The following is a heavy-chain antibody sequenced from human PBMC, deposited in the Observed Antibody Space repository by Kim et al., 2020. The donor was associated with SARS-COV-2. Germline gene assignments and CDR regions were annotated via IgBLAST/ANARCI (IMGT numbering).Heavy chain of an antibody. V-gene: IGHV1-3*01. D-gene: IGHD6-13*01. CDR3: ARGNIAAAGRPVDY. J-gene: IGHJ4*02. Sequence: QKFQGRVTITRDTSASTAYMELSSLRSEDTAVYYCARGNIAAAGRPVDYWGQGTLVTVSS.